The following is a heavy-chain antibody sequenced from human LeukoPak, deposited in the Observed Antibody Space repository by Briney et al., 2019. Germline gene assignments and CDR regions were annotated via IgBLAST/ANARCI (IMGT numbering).Heavy chain of an antibody. CDR3: ARDIGYYYDSSGSDASDI. Sequence: GGSLRLSCAASGFTFSSYWMSWVRQAPGKGLEWVANIKQDGSEKYYVDSVKGRFTISRDNVKNSLYLQMNSLRAEDTAVYYCARDIGYYYDSSGSDASDIWGQGTMVTVSS. CDR1: GFTFSSYW. CDR2: IKQDGSEK. D-gene: IGHD3-22*01. V-gene: IGHV3-7*01. J-gene: IGHJ3*02.